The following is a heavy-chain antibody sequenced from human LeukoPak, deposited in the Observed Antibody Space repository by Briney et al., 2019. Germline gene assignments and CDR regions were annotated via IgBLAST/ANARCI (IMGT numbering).Heavy chain of an antibody. J-gene: IGHJ4*02. CDR1: GFTFSSYA. V-gene: IGHV3-30*14. CDR2: ISYDGSNK. Sequence: PGRSLRLSCAASGFTFSSYAMHWVRQAPGKGLEWVAVISYDGSNKYYADSVKGRFTISRDNSKNTLYLQMNSLRAEDTAVYYCARDLPYYYDSSGYYCWGQGTLVTVPS. D-gene: IGHD3-22*01. CDR3: ARDLPYYYDSSGYYC.